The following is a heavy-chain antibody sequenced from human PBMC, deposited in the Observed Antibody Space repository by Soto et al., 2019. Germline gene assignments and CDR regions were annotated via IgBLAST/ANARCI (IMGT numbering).Heavy chain of an antibody. D-gene: IGHD6-19*01. CDR3: AIHIAVAGNFDY. CDR2: ISGSGGST. J-gene: IGHJ4*02. V-gene: IGHV3-23*01. CDR1: GFTFSSYA. Sequence: PVGSLRLSCAASGFTFSSYAMSWVRQAPRKGLEWVSAISGSGGSTYYADSVKGRFTISRDNSKNTLYLQMNSLRVEDTAVYYCAIHIAVAGNFDYWGQGTLVTVSS.